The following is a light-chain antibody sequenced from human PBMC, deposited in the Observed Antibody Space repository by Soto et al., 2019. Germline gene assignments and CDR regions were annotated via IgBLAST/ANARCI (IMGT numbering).Light chain of an antibody. J-gene: IGKJ1*01. V-gene: IGKV3-15*01. CDR1: QTINNN. CDR2: GES. Sequence: DIVMTQSPATLSMSPGERATLSCRARQTINNNLGWNQQKPGQAPRLLIYGESTQATGSPDRFSSSGSGTELNLTISSLQAEDFAVYYCQRYDKLPWTVDQGIKVDIK. CDR3: QRYDKLPWT.